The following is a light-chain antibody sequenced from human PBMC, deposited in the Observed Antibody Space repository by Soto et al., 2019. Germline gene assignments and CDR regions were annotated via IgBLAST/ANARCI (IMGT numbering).Light chain of an antibody. J-gene: IGKJ5*01. Sequence: DIQMTQSPSSLSASVGDRVTITCRASQDIGSHLAWYQQKPEKAPKSLIYFASTLQSGVPSRFSASGSGTDFTLTISSLQPEDFATYYCQQFRSFPITFGHGTRLEI. CDR3: QQFRSFPIT. CDR1: QDIGSH. V-gene: IGKV1D-16*01. CDR2: FAS.